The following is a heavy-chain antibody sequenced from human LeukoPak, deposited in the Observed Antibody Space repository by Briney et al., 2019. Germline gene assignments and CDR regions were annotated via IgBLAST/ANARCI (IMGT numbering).Heavy chain of an antibody. V-gene: IGHV4-34*01. CDR1: GGSFSGYY. J-gene: IGHJ4*02. CDR2: INHSGST. D-gene: IGHD3-10*01. Sequence: SETLSLTCAVYGGSFSGYYWSWIRQPPGKGLEWIGEINHSGSTNYNPSLKSRVTISVDTSKNQFSLKLSSVTAADTAVYYCARHETYYYGSGSPPLANWGQGTLVTVSS. CDR3: ARHETYYYGSGSPPLAN.